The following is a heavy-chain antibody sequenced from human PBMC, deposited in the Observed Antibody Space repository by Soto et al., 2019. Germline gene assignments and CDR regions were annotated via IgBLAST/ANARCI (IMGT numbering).Heavy chain of an antibody. CDR3: ARQNATTYYDILTHGMDV. CDR1: GGTFSSYA. Sequence: QVQLVQSGAEVKKPGSSVKVSCKASGGTFSSYAISWVRQAPGQGLEWMGGIIPIFGTANYAQKFQGRVTIPADESTSTAYMELSSLRSEDTAVYYCARQNATTYYDILTHGMDVWGQGTTVTVSS. CDR2: IIPIFGTA. D-gene: IGHD3-9*01. V-gene: IGHV1-69*01. J-gene: IGHJ6*02.